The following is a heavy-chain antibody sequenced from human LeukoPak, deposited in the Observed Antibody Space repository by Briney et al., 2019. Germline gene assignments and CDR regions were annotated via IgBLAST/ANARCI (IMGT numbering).Heavy chain of an antibody. J-gene: IGHJ6*03. D-gene: IGHD2-2*01. CDR3: ARGDDIVVVPAAQNDYYYYMDV. V-gene: IGHV4-34*01. CDR2: INHSGST. CDR1: GGSISGTYR. Sequence: KASETLSLTCTVSGGSISGTYRWSWIRQPAGKGLEWVGEINHSGSTNYNPSLKSRVTISVDTSKNQFSLKLSSVTAADTAVYYCARGDDIVVVPAAQNDYYYYMDVWGKGTTVTVSS.